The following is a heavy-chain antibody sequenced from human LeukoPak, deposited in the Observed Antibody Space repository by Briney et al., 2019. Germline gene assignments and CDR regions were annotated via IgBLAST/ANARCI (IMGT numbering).Heavy chain of an antibody. CDR1: GFTFSSYA. Sequence: PGGSLRLSCAASGFTFSSYAMSWVRQAPGKGLEWVSAISGSGGSTYYADFVKGRFTISRDNSKNTLYLQMSSLRAEDTAVYYCAKDQGGVILTGWLAYDAFDIWGQGTMGTVSS. V-gene: IGHV3-23*01. D-gene: IGHD3-9*01. CDR3: AKDQGGVILTGWLAYDAFDI. J-gene: IGHJ3*02. CDR2: ISGSGGST.